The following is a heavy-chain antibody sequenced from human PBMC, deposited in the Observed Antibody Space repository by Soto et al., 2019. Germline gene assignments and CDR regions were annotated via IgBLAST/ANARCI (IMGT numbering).Heavy chain of an antibody. Sequence: GGSLRLSCAASGFTLSNYALHWFRRAPGKGLEWMAVISSDLTHEYYADAVMGHFTAASQSSNSTFYLQMALLTTENTPVYYSTRSPGEPLQNMVGYFDTWGQETLVTVSS. CDR3: TRSPGEPLQNMVGYFDT. D-gene: IGHD2-15*01. V-gene: IGHV3-30*01. J-gene: IGHJ4*01. CDR2: ISSDLTHE. CDR1: GFTLSNYA.